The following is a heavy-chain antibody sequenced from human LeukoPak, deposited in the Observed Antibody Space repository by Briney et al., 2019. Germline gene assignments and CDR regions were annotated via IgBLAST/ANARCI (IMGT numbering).Heavy chain of an antibody. V-gene: IGHV1-69*04. D-gene: IGHD6-13*01. CDR2: IIPILGIA. CDR3: ARGAPAHPSSSWYRGYYYGMDV. J-gene: IGHJ6*02. Sequence: GSSVKVSCKASGGTFSSYAISWVRQAPGQGLEWMGRIIPILGIANYAQKFQGRVTITADKSTSTAYMELSSLRSEDTAVYYCARGAPAHPSSSWYRGYYYGMDVWGQGTTVTVSS. CDR1: GGTFSSYA.